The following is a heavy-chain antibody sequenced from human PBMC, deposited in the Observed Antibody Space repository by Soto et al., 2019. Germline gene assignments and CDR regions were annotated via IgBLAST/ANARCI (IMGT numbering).Heavy chain of an antibody. Sequence: DVQLLESGGGLVQPGGSLRLSCAVSGFTFRTYAMSWVRQAPGKGLEWVTGITGSGGSTYYADSVTGRFTISRDNSKNTLFLQMESLRAEDTATYYWAKHLEHWWQLVPSANVDYWGQGTRVTVSS. CDR3: AKHLEHWWQLVPSANVDY. D-gene: IGHD6-6*01. J-gene: IGHJ4*02. CDR2: ITGSGGST. V-gene: IGHV3-23*01. CDR1: GFTFRTYA.